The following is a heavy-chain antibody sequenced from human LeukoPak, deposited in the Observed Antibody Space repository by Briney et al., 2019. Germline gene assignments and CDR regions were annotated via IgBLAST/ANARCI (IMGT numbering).Heavy chain of an antibody. V-gene: IGHV4-4*07. Sequence: SETLSLTCTVSGGSISNYYWSWIRQPAGKGLEWIGRIYTSGSTNYSPSLKSRVTMSVDTSKNQFSLMLSSVTAADTAVYYCARGSEGWFAEFASRNYYNYYLDVWGKGTTVTISS. J-gene: IGHJ6*03. CDR2: IYTSGST. CDR3: ARGSEGWFAEFASRNYYNYYLDV. D-gene: IGHD3-10*01. CDR1: GGSISNYY.